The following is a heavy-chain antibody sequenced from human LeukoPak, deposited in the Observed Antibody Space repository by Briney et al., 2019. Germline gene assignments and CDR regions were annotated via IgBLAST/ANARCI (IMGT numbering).Heavy chain of an antibody. J-gene: IGHJ3*02. CDR3: ARPTATYSGSYSDAFDI. D-gene: IGHD1-26*01. CDR2: INWNGGST. V-gene: IGHV3-20*01. Sequence: GGSLRLSCAASGFRFDDYGMTWVRQAPGKGLEWVSGINWNGGSTGYADSVKGRFTISRDNAKNSLYLQMNSLRAEDTALYHCARPTATYSGSYSDAFDIWGQGTMVTVSS. CDR1: GFRFDDYG.